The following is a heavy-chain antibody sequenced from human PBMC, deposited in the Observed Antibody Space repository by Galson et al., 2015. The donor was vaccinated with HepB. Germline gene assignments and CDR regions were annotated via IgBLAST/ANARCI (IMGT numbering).Heavy chain of an antibody. J-gene: IGHJ4*02. CDR3: AKGGGEWLRLHFDY. D-gene: IGHD5-12*01. Sequence: SLRLSCAASGFTFSTYGMSWVRQAPGKGLEWVSGISVSGGSTYYADSVKGRFTISRDNSKNTMYLQMNSLRAEDTAVYYCAKGGGEWLRLHFDYWGQGTLVTVSS. CDR1: GFTFSTYG. V-gene: IGHV3-23*01. CDR2: ISVSGGST.